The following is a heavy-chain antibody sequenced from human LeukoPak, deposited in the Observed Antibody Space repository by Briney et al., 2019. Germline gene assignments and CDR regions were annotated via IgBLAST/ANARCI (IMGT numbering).Heavy chain of an antibody. CDR1: GLAFRNFA. J-gene: IGHJ4*02. Sequence: GGSLRLSCEASGLAFRNFAMSWVRQAPGKGLEWVSGMTGSGGSSYYADSVKGRFTISRDNSKNTLYLQMNSLRAEDTAVYYCASSYDSSGYYGEDVLDYWGQGTLVTVSS. CDR2: MTGSGGSS. CDR3: ASSYDSSGYYGEDVLDY. V-gene: IGHV3-23*01. D-gene: IGHD3-22*01.